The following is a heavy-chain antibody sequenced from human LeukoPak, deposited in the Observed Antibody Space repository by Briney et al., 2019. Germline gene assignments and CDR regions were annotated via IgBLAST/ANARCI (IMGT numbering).Heavy chain of an antibody. CDR3: AREGAYGDFTGVY. V-gene: IGHV1-69*13. D-gene: IGHD4-17*01. CDR2: IIPIFGTA. Sequence: ASVKGSCKASGGTFSSYAISWVRQAPGQGLEWMGGIIPIFGTANYAQKFQGRVTITADESTSTAYMELSSLRSEDTAVYYCAREGAYGDFTGVYWGQGTLVTVSS. J-gene: IGHJ4*02. CDR1: GGTFSSYA.